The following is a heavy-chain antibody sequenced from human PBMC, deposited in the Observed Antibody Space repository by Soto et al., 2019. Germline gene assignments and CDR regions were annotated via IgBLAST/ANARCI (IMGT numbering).Heavy chain of an antibody. Sequence: SETLSLTCTVSGGSISSSSYYWGWIRQPPGKGLEWIGSIYYSGSTYYNPSLKSRVTISVDTSKNQFSLKLSSVTAADTAVYYCARRGVGLGSREVDYRGQGTLVTVSS. CDR3: ARRGVGLGSREVDY. J-gene: IGHJ4*02. CDR1: GGSISSSSYY. CDR2: IYYSGST. D-gene: IGHD1-26*01. V-gene: IGHV4-39*01.